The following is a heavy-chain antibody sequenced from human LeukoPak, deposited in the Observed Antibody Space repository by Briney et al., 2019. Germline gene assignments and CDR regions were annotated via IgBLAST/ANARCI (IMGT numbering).Heavy chain of an antibody. Sequence: PSETLSLTCTVSGGSISSSSYYWGWIRQPPGKGLEWIGYIYYSGGTNYNPSLRSRVTISIDTSKNQFSLKLSPVTAADTAVYYCARHHFDNWAYFDSWGQGTLVTVSS. CDR3: ARHHFDNWAYFDS. CDR2: IYYSGGT. V-gene: IGHV4-61*05. J-gene: IGHJ4*02. D-gene: IGHD1-20*01. CDR1: GGSISSSSYY.